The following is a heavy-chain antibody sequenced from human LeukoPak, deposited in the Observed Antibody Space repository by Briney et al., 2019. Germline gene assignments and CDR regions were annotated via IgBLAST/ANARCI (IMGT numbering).Heavy chain of an antibody. CDR2: IFHSGST. CDR1: GGSISSGGYC. J-gene: IGHJ3*02. CDR3: ARGTGTRITIFGVVISAFDI. Sequence: SETLSLTCTVSGGSISSGGYCWSWIRQPPGKGLEWIGDIFHSGSTYYNPSLKSRVTISVDRSKNQFSLKLSSVTAADTAVYYCARGTGTRITIFGVVISAFDIWGQGTTVTASS. D-gene: IGHD3-3*01. V-gene: IGHV4-30-2*01.